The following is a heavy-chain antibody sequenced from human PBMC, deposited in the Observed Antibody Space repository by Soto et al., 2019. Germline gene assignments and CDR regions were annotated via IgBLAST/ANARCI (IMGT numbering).Heavy chain of an antibody. D-gene: IGHD3-3*01. J-gene: IGHJ5*02. Sequence: ASVKVSCKASGYTFTSYDINWVRQATGQGLEWMGWMNPNSGNTGYAQKFQGRVTMTRNTSISTAYMELSSLRSEDTAVYYCARGLTYYDFWSGYYSRNWFDPWGQGTLVTVSS. V-gene: IGHV1-8*01. CDR1: GYTFTSYD. CDR2: MNPNSGNT. CDR3: ARGLTYYDFWSGYYSRNWFDP.